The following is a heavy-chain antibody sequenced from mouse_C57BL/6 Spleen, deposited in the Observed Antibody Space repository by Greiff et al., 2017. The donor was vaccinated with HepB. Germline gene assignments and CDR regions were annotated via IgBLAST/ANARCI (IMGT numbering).Heavy chain of an antibody. J-gene: IGHJ2*01. CDR1: GYAFSSYW. CDR2: IYPGDGDT. Sequence: QVQLQQSGAELVKPGASVKISCKASGYAFSSYWMNWVKQRPEKGLEWIGQIYPGDGDTNYNGKFKGKATLTADKSSSTAYMQLSSLTSEDSAVYFCARGGYDYYFDYWGQGTTLTVSS. CDR3: ARGGYDYYFDY. V-gene: IGHV1-80*01. D-gene: IGHD2-2*01.